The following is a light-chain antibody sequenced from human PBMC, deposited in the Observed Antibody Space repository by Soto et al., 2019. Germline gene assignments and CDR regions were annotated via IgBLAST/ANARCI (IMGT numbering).Light chain of an antibody. Sequence: QSALTQPRSVSGSPGQSVTLSCTGTSSDVGGYNYVSWYQQHPGKAPKLMIYDVITRPSGVPDRFSGSKSGNTASLTISGLQAEDEADYYCCSYAGSYTFGFGTGTKVTVL. CDR1: SSDVGGYNY. J-gene: IGLJ1*01. CDR2: DVI. V-gene: IGLV2-11*01. CDR3: CSYAGSYTFG.